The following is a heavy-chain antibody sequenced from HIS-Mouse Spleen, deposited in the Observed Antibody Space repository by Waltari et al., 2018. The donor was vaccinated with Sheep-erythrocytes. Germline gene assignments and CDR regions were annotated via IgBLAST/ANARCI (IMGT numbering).Heavy chain of an antibody. J-gene: IGHJ4*02. CDR2: INHSGST. CDR3: ARGGRRTGFDY. CDR1: GGSFSGYY. V-gene: IGHV4-34*01. Sequence: QVQLQQWGAGLLKPSETLSLTCAVYGGSFSGYYWSWIRQPPGKGLEWIGEINHSGSTNYNPALKSRVTISVYTSKNQFSLKLSSVTAADTAVYYCARGGRRTGFDYWGQGTLVTVSS. D-gene: IGHD3-9*01.